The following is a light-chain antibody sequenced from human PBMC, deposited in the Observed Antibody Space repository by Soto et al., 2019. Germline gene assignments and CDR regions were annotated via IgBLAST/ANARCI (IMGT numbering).Light chain of an antibody. CDR1: EIVRGPY. J-gene: IGKJ4*01. Sequence: EIVLMKAPGTLSLSPGERATLSCSASEIVRGPYLTWYQLKPDQAPRLLIYAASSRATGIPDRFSGSGSWTDLTLTITRLEPEESAVYYCEQYDGSVLTFGGGTKVAIK. CDR2: AAS. V-gene: IGKV3-20*01. CDR3: EQYDGSVLT.